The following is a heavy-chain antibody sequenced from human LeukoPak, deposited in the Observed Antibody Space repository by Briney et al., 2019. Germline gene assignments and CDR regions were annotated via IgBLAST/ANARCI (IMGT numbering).Heavy chain of an antibody. Sequence: PSETLSLTCTVSGGSISSYYWSWIRQPPGKGLEWIGYIYYSGSTNYNPSLKSRVTISVDTSKNQFSLKLSSVTAADTAVYYCARVTGYIIEDYFDYWGQGTLVTVSS. J-gene: IGHJ4*02. CDR3: ARVTGYIIEDYFDY. V-gene: IGHV4-59*01. D-gene: IGHD6-13*01. CDR1: GGSISSYY. CDR2: IYYSGST.